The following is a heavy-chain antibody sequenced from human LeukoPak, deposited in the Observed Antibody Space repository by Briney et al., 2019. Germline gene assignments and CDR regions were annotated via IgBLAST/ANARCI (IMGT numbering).Heavy chain of an antibody. CDR2: ISGSGGRT. CDR3: AREGDFSSLTDY. Sequence: GGSLRLSCAASGFTFSSYAMSWVRQAPGKGLEWVSAISGSGGRTYYADSVKGRFTISRDNSKNTLYLQMNSLRAEDTAVYYCAREGDFSSLTDYWGQGTLVTVSS. V-gene: IGHV3-23*01. J-gene: IGHJ4*02. CDR1: GFTFSSYA. D-gene: IGHD6-13*01.